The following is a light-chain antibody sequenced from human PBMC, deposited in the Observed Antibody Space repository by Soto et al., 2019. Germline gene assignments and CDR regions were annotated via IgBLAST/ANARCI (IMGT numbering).Light chain of an antibody. CDR2: DNN. Sequence: QSVLPQSPSVSAAPGQQVTISCSGSSSNIGNNYVSWYQQLPGTAPKLLIYDNNKRPSGIPDRFSGSKSGTSGTLDITGLQTGDEADYYCATWDGSLPGEVFGGGTKLTVL. CDR3: ATWDGSLPGEV. V-gene: IGLV1-51*01. J-gene: IGLJ2*01. CDR1: SSNIGNNY.